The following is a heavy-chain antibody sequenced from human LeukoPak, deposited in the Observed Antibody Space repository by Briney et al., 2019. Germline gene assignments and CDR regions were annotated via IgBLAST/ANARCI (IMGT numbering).Heavy chain of an antibody. J-gene: IGHJ5*02. D-gene: IGHD3-10*01. CDR1: GGSISSSSYY. CDR3: AREGGSLSGSYYRSPWFDP. Sequence: SETLSLTCTVSGGSISSSSYYWGWIRQPPGKGLEWIGSIYYSGSTYYNPSLKSRVTISVDTSKNQFSLKLSSVTAADTAVYYCAREGGSLSGSYYRSPWFDPWGQGTLVTVSS. V-gene: IGHV4-39*07. CDR2: IYYSGST.